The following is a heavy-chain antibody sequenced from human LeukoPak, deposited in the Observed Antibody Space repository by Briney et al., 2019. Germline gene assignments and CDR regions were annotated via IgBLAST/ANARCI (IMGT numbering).Heavy chain of an antibody. CDR1: GFTFSKFW. CDR3: VRDAVTAY. CDR2: IKEDGSEK. J-gene: IGHJ4*02. D-gene: IGHD1-14*01. V-gene: IGHV3-7*01. Sequence: GGSLRLSCAVSGFTFSKFWMSWVRQAPGKGLEWVANIKEDGSEKYYVDSVKGRFTISRDNAKNSLFLQMNSLRNEDTAVYYCVRDAVTAYWGQGALVTVST.